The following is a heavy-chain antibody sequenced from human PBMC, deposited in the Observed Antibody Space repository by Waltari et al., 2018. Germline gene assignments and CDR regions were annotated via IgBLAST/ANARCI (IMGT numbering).Heavy chain of an antibody. CDR2: IKQDGSES. V-gene: IGHV3-7*01. Sequence: EVQLVESGGGLVQPGGSLRLSWAASGFTFSNYWMDWVRQAPGKGLEWVANIKQDGSESHYVDSVKGRFTISRDNAQNLLYLQINSLRDEDTAVYYCSVSLNHWGQGTLVTVSS. J-gene: IGHJ5*02. CDR3: SVSLNH. CDR1: GFTFSNYW.